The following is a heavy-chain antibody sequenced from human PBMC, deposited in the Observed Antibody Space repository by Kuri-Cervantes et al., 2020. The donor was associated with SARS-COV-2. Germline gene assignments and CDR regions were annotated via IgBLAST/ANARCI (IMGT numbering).Heavy chain of an antibody. Sequence: GSLRLSCTVSGGSISSYYWSWIRQPPGKGLEWIGYIYYSGSTNYHPSLKSRVTISVDTSKNQFSLKLSSVTAADTAVYYCARENWNYFDYWGQGTLVTVSS. CDR3: ARENWNYFDY. D-gene: IGHD1-1*01. CDR2: IYYSGST. J-gene: IGHJ4*02. CDR1: GGSISSYY. V-gene: IGHV4-59*01.